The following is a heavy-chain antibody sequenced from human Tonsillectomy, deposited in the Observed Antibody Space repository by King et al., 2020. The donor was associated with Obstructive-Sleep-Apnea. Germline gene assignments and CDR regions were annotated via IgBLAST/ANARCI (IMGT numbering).Heavy chain of an antibody. J-gene: IGHJ4*02. CDR1: GGSISSYY. CDR2: IYYSGTT. V-gene: IGHV4-59*01. D-gene: IGHD6-19*01. Sequence: VQLVESGPGLVKPSETLSLTCTVSGGSISSYYWSWIRQPPGKGLEWIGYIYYSGTTNYYPSLKSRVTISLDTSKNQFSLKLSSVTAADTAVYYCARGDYSSVWDWGQGTLVTVSS. CDR3: ARGDYSSVWD.